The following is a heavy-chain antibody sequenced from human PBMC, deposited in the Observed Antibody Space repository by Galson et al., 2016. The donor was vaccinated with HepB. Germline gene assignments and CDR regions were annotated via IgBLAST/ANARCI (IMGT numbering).Heavy chain of an antibody. CDR3: VRDFRSSGTFGR. CDR2: ISTSSDSI. J-gene: IGHJ5*02. V-gene: IGHV3-48*02. Sequence: SLRLSCAASGFTFNTYSMNWVRQSPVKGLEWVSYISTSSDSIAYADSVKGRFTISRDNAKNSLYLQMNSLRDEDTALYYCVRDFRSSGTFGRWGQGILVTVSS. D-gene: IGHD3-22*01. CDR1: GFTFNTYS.